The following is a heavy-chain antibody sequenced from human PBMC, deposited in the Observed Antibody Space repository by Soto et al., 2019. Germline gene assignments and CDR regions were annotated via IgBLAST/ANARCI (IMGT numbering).Heavy chain of an antibody. J-gene: IGHJ4*02. CDR2: IRSRSYGGTT. Sequence: GGSLRLSCTASGFNFGHYAMSWVRQAPGKGLEWGGFIRSRSYGGTTDYAASVKGRFTISRDDSNSIAYLQMNSLKAEDTAVYYCTRDNPYSGSYWRSGRFDYWGQGTLVTVSS. CDR1: GFNFGHYA. D-gene: IGHD1-26*01. CDR3: TRDNPYSGSYWRSGRFDY. V-gene: IGHV3-49*04.